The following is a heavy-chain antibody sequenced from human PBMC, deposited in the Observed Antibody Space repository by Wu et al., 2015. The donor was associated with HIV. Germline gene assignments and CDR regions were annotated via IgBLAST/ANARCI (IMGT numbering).Heavy chain of an antibody. CDR3: ARDGTFYMMLVVIVLIL. J-gene: IGHJ3*01. Sequence: QVQLLQSGAEVKKPGASVKVSCKASRDTFKRFAITWVRQAPGQGLECMGKITPVLGSTVYTQKFQDRVTITADESTSTSYMELSSLTSEDTAVYYCARDGTFYMMLVVIVLILWGQGTMVIVSS. V-gene: IGHV1-69*11. CDR2: ITPVLGST. CDR1: RDTFKRFA. D-gene: IGHD3-22*01.